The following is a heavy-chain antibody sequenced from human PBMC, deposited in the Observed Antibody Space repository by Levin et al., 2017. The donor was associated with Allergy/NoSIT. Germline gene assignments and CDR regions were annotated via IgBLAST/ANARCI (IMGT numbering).Heavy chain of an antibody. CDR3: ARDSSSSWYVDYYYYYMDV. V-gene: IGHV1-2*02. J-gene: IGHJ6*03. Sequence: GESLKISCKASGYTFTGYYMHWVRQAPGQGLEWMGWINPNSGGTNYAQKFQGRVTMTRDTSISTAYMELSRLRSDDTAVYYCARDSSSSWYVDYYYYYMDVWGKGTTVTVSS. CDR2: INPNSGGT. D-gene: IGHD6-13*01. CDR1: GYTFTGYY.